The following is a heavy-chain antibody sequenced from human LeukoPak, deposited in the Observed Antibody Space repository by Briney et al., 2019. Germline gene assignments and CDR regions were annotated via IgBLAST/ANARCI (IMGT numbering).Heavy chain of an antibody. CDR3: ARYAEVGSGWYYFDY. D-gene: IGHD6-19*01. Sequence: ASVKVSCKASGYTFTGYYMHWVRQAPGQGIEWMGWINPNSGGTNYAQKFQGRVTMTRDTSISTAYMELSRLRSDDTAVYYCARYAEVGSGWYYFDYWGQGTLVTVSS. CDR1: GYTFTGYY. J-gene: IGHJ4*02. CDR2: INPNSGGT. V-gene: IGHV1-2*02.